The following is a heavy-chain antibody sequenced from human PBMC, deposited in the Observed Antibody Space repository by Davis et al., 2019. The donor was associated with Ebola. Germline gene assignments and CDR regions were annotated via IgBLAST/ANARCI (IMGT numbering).Heavy chain of an antibody. CDR1: GFTFSTYS. CDR2: ISYDGSNK. D-gene: IGHD1-26*01. Sequence: GGSLRLSCAASGFTFSTYSMSWVRQAPGKGLEWVAVISYDGSNKYYADSVKGRFIISRDNSKNTLYLQMNSLGAEDTAVYYCATFPKERIVGATTVDYWGQGTLVTVSS. V-gene: IGHV3-30*03. J-gene: IGHJ4*02. CDR3: ATFPKERIVGATTVDY.